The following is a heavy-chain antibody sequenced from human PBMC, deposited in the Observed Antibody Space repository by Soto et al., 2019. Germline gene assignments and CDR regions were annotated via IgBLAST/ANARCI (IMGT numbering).Heavy chain of an antibody. V-gene: IGHV3-48*02. Sequence: GGSLRLSCAASGFTFSSYSMNWVRQAPGKGLEWVSYISSSSTIYYADSVKGRFTISRDNAKNSLYLQMNSLRDEDTAVYYCAREYYDILTGLNWFDPWGQGTLLTVSS. D-gene: IGHD3-9*01. CDR2: ISSSSTI. CDR3: AREYYDILTGLNWFDP. J-gene: IGHJ5*02. CDR1: GFTFSSYS.